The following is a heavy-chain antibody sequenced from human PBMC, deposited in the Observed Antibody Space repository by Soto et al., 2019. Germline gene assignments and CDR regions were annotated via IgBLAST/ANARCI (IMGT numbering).Heavy chain of an antibody. CDR2: INPSGGST. V-gene: IGHV1-46*01. D-gene: IGHD3-3*01. CDR3: ARTPLAMDFWSGYYQRGYYYGMDV. CDR1: GYTFTSYY. J-gene: IGHJ6*02. Sequence: ASVKVSCKASGYTFTSYYMHWVRQAPGQRLERMGIINPSGGSTSYAQKFQGRVTMTRDTSTSTVYMELSSLRSEDTAVYYCARTPLAMDFWSGYYQRGYYYGMDVWGQGTTVTVSS.